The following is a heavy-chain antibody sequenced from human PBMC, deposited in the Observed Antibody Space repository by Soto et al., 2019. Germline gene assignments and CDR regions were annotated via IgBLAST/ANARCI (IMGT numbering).Heavy chain of an antibody. V-gene: IGHV3-64*01. J-gene: IGHJ4*02. D-gene: IGHD3-10*01. CDR1: GLTFSSYA. CDR2: ISHNGDST. Sequence: EVQLVESGGGLVQPGGSPRLSCAASGLTFSSYAMYWVRQAPGKGLEYVSAISHNGDSTNYANSVKDRFTISRDNAKNTLYLQMGSLRGEDTAVYYCARGGSGKSTDYWGQGTLVTVSS. CDR3: ARGGSGKSTDY.